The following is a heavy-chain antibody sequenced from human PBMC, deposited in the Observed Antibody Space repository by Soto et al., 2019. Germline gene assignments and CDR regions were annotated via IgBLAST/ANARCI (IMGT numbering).Heavy chain of an antibody. D-gene: IGHD6-13*01. J-gene: IGHJ4*02. CDR3: AKDAAMVSSTFNYFDY. V-gene: IGHV3-23*01. Sequence: EVQLLESGGGLVQPGGSLRLSCAASGFFFSSYAMSWVRQAPGKGLEWVSGIGGSGGYKSYADSVKGRFTISRDNSKSTLYLQMERLGAEDTAVYYCAKDAAMVSSTFNYFDYWGQGTLVAVSS. CDR1: GFFFSSYA. CDR2: IGGSGGYK.